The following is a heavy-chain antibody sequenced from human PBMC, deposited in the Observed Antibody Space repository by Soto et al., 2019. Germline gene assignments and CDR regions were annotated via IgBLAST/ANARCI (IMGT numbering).Heavy chain of an antibody. CDR3: ARWESSDWYLGI. CDR2: VNQDGTQK. Sequence: PGGSLRLSCAGSGFTFSGYWMTWVRQPPGKGLEWVASVNQDGTQKFYVDSVKGRFTISRDNAKNSLFLQMISLRAEDTAVYYCARWESSDWYLGIWGQGT. J-gene: IGHJ4*02. D-gene: IGHD6-19*01. CDR1: GFTFSGYW. V-gene: IGHV3-7*03.